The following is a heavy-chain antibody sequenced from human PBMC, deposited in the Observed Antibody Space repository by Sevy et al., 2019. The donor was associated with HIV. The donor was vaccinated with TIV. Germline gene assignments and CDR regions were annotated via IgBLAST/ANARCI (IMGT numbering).Heavy chain of an antibody. Sequence: SETLSLTCAVYGGSFSGYYWSWIRQPPGKGLEWIGEINHSGSTNYNPSLKSRVTISVDTSKNQFSLKLSSVTGADTAVYYCARGGPALRFLEWSPLYYGMDVWGQGTTVTVSS. D-gene: IGHD3-3*01. V-gene: IGHV4-34*01. CDR2: INHSGST. J-gene: IGHJ6*02. CDR1: GGSFSGYY. CDR3: ARGGPALRFLEWSPLYYGMDV.